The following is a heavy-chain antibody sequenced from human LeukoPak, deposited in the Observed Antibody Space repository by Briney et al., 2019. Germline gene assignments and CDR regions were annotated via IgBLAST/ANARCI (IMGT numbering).Heavy chain of an antibody. Sequence: PGGSLRLSCAVSGFTVTSNFMSWVRQAPGKGLEGVSVMYDRGDTYYADSVKGRFTVSRDTSKNTLFLQLNNVGAEDTAVYYCAGRRADTCNFCFVYWGQGTLVTVSS. CDR2: MYDRGDT. CDR1: GFTVTSNF. J-gene: IGHJ4*02. CDR3: AGRRADTCNFCFVY. V-gene: IGHV3-66*02. D-gene: IGHD1-1*01.